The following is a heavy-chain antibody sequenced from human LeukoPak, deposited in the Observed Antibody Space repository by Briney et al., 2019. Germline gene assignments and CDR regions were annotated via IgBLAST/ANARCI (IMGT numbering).Heavy chain of an antibody. CDR3: ARDESSWYLNY. V-gene: IGHV3-23*01. CDR1: GFTFSSYA. J-gene: IGHJ4*02. Sequence: PGGSLRLSCAASGFTFSSYAMSWVRQAPGKGLEWVSAISGSGGSTYYADSVKGRFTISRDNAKNSLYLQMNSLRAEDTAVYYCARDESSWYLNYWGQGTLVTVSS. CDR2: ISGSGGST. D-gene: IGHD6-13*01.